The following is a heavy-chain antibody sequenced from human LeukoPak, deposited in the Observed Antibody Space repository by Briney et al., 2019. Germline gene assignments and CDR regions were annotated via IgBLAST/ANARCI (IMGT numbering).Heavy chain of an antibody. CDR2: ISSSSTTI. V-gene: IGHV3-48*01. J-gene: IGHJ4*02. CDR1: GFTFSSYS. Sequence: GGSLRLSCAAYGFTFSSYSMNWVRQAPGKGLEWVSYISSSSTTIYYADSVKGRFTISRDNAKNSLYLQMNSLRAEDTAVYYCARVLHKRNYDSSAYYGYWGQGTLVTVSS. CDR3: ARVLHKRNYDSSAYYGY. D-gene: IGHD3-22*01.